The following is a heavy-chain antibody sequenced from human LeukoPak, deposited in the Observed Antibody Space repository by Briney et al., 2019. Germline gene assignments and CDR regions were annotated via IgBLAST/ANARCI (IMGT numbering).Heavy chain of an antibody. CDR3: ARDQIVVVPAAVDY. Sequence: PGGSLRLSCAASGFTFSSYSMKWVRQAPGKGLEWVSSISSSSSYIYYADSVKGRFTISRDNAKNSLYLQMNSLRAEDTAVYYCARDQIVVVPAAVDYWGQGTLVTVSS. J-gene: IGHJ4*02. V-gene: IGHV3-21*01. D-gene: IGHD2-2*01. CDR1: GFTFSSYS. CDR2: ISSSSSYI.